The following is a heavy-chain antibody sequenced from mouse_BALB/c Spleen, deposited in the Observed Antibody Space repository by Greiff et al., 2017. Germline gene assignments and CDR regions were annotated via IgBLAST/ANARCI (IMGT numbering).Heavy chain of an antibody. V-gene: IGHV3-2*02. CDR2: ISYSGST. CDR3: ARSWSYYFDY. Sequence: EVKLMESGPGLVKPSQSLSLTCTVTGYSITSDYAWNWIRQFPGNKLEWMGYISYSGSTSYNPSLKSRISITRDTSKNQFFLQLNSVTTEDTATYYCARSWSYYFDYWGQGTTLTVSS. J-gene: IGHJ2*01. CDR1: GYSITSDYA.